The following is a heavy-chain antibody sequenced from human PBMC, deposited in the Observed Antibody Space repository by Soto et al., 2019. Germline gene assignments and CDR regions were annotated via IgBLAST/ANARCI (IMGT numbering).Heavy chain of an antibody. J-gene: IGHJ6*02. V-gene: IGHV4-34*01. Sequence: QVQLQQWGAGLLKPSETLSLTCAVYGGSFSGYYWSWIRQPPGKGLEWIGEINHSGSTNYNPSLKSRVTISVDTSKNQFSLKLSSVTAADTAVYYCARGFYGSGSIKCGSDVWGQGTTVTVSS. CDR1: GGSFSGYY. D-gene: IGHD3-10*01. CDR2: INHSGST. CDR3: ARGFYGSGSIKCGSDV.